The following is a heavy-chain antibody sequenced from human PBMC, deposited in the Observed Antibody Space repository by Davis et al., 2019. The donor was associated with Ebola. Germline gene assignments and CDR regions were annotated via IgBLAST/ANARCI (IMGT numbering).Heavy chain of an antibody. V-gene: IGHV1-46*01. J-gene: IGHJ6*02. CDR3: ARDIESRYGFWSGPSGMDV. CDR1: GYTFTSYY. CDR2: INPSGGST. Sequence: AASVKVSCKASGYTFTSYYMHWVRQAPGQGLEWMGIINPSGGSTSYAQKFQGRVTMTRDTSTSTVYMELSSLRSEDTAVYYCARDIESRYGFWSGPSGMDVWGQGTTVTVSS. D-gene: IGHD3-3*01.